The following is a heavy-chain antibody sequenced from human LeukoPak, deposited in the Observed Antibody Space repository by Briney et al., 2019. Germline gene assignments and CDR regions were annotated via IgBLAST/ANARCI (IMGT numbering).Heavy chain of an antibody. CDR2: ISYDGSNK. D-gene: IGHD2-2*01. CDR1: GFTFSSYG. CDR3: AKDRYCSSTSCPIDY. V-gene: IGHV3-30*18. J-gene: IGHJ4*02. Sequence: PGGSLRLSCAASGFTFSSYGMHWVRQAPGKGLEWVAVISYDGSNKYYADSVKGRFTISRDNSKNTLYLQMNSLRAEDTAVYYCAKDRYCSSTSCPIDYWGQGTLVTVSS.